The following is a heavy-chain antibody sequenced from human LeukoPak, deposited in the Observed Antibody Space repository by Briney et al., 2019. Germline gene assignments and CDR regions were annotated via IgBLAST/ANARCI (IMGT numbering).Heavy chain of an antibody. CDR3: ARLGYSYGLTSGYFDY. CDR2: IDPADSET. CDR1: GYSFTNFW. J-gene: IGHJ4*02. D-gene: IGHD5-18*01. Sequence: GESLQISCKGSGYSFTNFWIAWVRQMPGKGLEWMGIIDPADSETKYSPSFQGQVTISADKSISTAYLQWSSLKASDTAMYYCARLGYSYGLTSGYFDYWGQGTLVTVSS. V-gene: IGHV5-51*01.